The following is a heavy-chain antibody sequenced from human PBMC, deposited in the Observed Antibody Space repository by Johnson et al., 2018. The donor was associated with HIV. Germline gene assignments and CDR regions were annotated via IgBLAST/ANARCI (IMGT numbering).Heavy chain of an antibody. J-gene: IGHJ3*02. Sequence: QVQLVESGGGLVKPGGSLRLSCAASGFTFSDYYMSWIRQAPGKGLEWVSYISSSGSTIYYADSVKGRFTISRDNSKNSLYLQMNSLRAEDTALYYCATLPVNYYDSRGAFDIWGQGTMVTVSS. CDR3: ATLPVNYYDSRGAFDI. CDR2: ISSSGSTI. CDR1: GFTFSDYY. V-gene: IGHV3-11*01. D-gene: IGHD3-22*01.